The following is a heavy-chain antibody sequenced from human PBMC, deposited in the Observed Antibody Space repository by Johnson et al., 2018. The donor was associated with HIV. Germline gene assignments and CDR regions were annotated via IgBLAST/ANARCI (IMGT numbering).Heavy chain of an antibody. D-gene: IGHD1-14*01. V-gene: IGHV3-23*04. CDR3: AKDLPRITTSISAFDI. Sequence: VQLVESGGGVVQPGRSLRLSCAASGFTFSSYAMHWVRQAPGKGLEWVSVISGNGGSTYYADSVQGRFTLPRDNSKNTLYLQMNSLRADDTAVYYCAKDLPRITTSISAFDIWGQGTMVTVSS. J-gene: IGHJ3*02. CDR2: ISGNGGST. CDR1: GFTFSSYA.